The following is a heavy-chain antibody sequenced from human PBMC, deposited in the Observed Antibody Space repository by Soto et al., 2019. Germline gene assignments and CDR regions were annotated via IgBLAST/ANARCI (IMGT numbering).Heavy chain of an antibody. D-gene: IGHD3-9*01. Sequence: SETLSLTCAASGGFISSSNYYWGCLGQDAGKEVEWIGSIVYSRSTYDSASVKSRVTMAEDTSKTALYLKMTYVTDADAAVYYCGRHRLVSRYFYLWGRGTLVTVSS. CDR2: IVYSRST. V-gene: IGHV4-39*01. J-gene: IGHJ2*01. CDR1: GGFISSSNYY. CDR3: GRHRLVSRYFYL.